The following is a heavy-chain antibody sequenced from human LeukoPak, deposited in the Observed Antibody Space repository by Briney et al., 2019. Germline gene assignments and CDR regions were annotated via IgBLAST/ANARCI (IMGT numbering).Heavy chain of an antibody. D-gene: IGHD3-3*02. CDR3: ARHLSSPYYYYYMDV. J-gene: IGHJ6*03. Sequence: SETLPLTCTVSGGSISSYYWSWIRQPPGKGLEWIGYIYTSGSTNYNPFLKSRVTISVDTSKNQFSLKLSSVTAADTAVYYCARHLSSPYYYYYMDVWGKGTTVTVSS. CDR2: IYTSGST. CDR1: GGSISSYY. V-gene: IGHV4-4*09.